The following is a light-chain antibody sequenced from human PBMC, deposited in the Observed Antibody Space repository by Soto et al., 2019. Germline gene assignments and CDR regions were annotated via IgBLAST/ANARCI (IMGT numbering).Light chain of an antibody. CDR2: EVT. Sequence: QSVLTQPPSASGSPGQSVTISCTGTSSDVAGYNYVSWYQQHPGKAPKVIIYEVTKRPSGVPDRFSGSKSGNTASLTVSGLQAEDEADYYCTSYAGSNNLGVFGTGTKVTVL. V-gene: IGLV2-8*01. CDR1: SSDVAGYNY. CDR3: TSYAGSNNLGV. J-gene: IGLJ1*01.